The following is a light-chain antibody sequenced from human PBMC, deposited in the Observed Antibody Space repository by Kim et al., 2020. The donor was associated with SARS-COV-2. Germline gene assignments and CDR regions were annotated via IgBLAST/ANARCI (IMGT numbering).Light chain of an antibody. CDR3: QSYDSSNWV. J-gene: IGLJ3*02. CDR1: SGSIASNY. CDR2: DND. V-gene: IGLV6-57*01. Sequence: GKTVTVSCTRSSGSIASNYVQWYQQRPGSSPTTVIFDNDQRPSGVPDRFSGSIDRSSNSASLTISGLKTEDEADYYCQSYDSSNWVFGGGTQLTVL.